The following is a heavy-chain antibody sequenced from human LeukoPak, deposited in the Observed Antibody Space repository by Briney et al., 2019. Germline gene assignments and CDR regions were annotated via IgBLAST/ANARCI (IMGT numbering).Heavy chain of an antibody. CDR2: ISAYNGNT. D-gene: IGHD6-6*01. V-gene: IGHV1-18*01. J-gene: IGHJ3*02. CDR1: GYTFTSYG. CDR3: TRGGSRPQGAFDI. Sequence: ASVKVSCKASGYTFTSYGISWVRQAPGQGLEWMGWISAYNGNTNYAQKFQGRVTVTRDTSTSTVYMDLSSLRSEDTAVYYCTRGGSRPQGAFDIWGQGTMVTVSS.